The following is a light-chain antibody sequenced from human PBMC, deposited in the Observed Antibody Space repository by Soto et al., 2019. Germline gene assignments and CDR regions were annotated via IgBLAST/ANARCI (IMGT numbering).Light chain of an antibody. CDR1: SSDVGSYNL. V-gene: IGLV2-14*02. J-gene: IGLJ3*02. CDR3: SSYAGTNTWV. CDR2: EGS. Sequence: QSALTQPASVSGSPGQSITISCTGTSSDVGSYNLVSWYQQHPGKAPKLMIYEGSKRPSGVSNRFSGSKSGNTASLTISGLQAEEEADYYCSSYAGTNTWVFGGGTKLTVL.